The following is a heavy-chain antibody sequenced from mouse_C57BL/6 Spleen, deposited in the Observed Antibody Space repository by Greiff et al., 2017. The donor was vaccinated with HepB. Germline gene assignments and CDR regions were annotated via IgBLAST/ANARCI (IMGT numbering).Heavy chain of an antibody. CDR2: IDPETGGT. V-gene: IGHV1-15*01. D-gene: IGHD4-1*01. Sequence: VQGVESGAELVRPGASVTLSCKASGYTFTDYEMHWVKQTPVHGLEWIGAIDPETGGTAYNQKFKGKAILTADKSSSTAYMELRSLTSEDSAVYYCTRRWDASFDYWGQGTTLTVSS. CDR3: TRRWDASFDY. J-gene: IGHJ2*01. CDR1: GYTFTDYE.